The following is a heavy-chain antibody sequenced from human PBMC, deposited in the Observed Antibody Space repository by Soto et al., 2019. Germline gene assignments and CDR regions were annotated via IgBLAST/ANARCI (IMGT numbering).Heavy chain of an antibody. CDR3: TRLPYSSSPYFDY. CDR1: GFTFGDYA. J-gene: IGHJ4*02. CDR2: IRSKAYGGTT. Sequence: PGGSLRLSCTASGFTFGDYAMSWFRQAPGKGLEWVGFIRSKAYGGTTEYAASVKGRFTISRDDSKSIAYLQMNSLKTEDTAVYYCTRLPYSSSPYFDYWGQGTLVTVSS. D-gene: IGHD6-6*01. V-gene: IGHV3-49*03.